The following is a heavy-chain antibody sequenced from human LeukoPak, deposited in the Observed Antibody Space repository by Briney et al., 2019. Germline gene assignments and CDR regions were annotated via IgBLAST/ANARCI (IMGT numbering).Heavy chain of an antibody. Sequence: SGTLSLTCAVSGGSISSGNWWSWVRQPPGEGLGWIGEIYHHGSTNSNPSLASRVTISVDKSKNQFSLNLTSVTAADTAVYYCAKKTTAFDAFDMWGQGTMVTVSS. V-gene: IGHV4-4*02. J-gene: IGHJ3*02. CDR3: AKKTTAFDAFDM. D-gene: IGHD4-17*01. CDR2: IYHHGST. CDR1: GGSISSGNW.